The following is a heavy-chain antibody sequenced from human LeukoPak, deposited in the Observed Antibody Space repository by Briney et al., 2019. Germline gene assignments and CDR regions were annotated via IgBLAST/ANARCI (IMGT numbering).Heavy chain of an antibody. CDR1: GGPISSYY. J-gene: IGHJ4*02. V-gene: IGHV4-59*01. Sequence: SETLSLTCTVSGGPISSYYWSWIRQPPGKGLEWIGYIYYSGSTNYNPSLKSRVTISVDTSKNQFSLKLSSVTAADTAVYYCARGSVYYYDSSGSPTRFDYWGQGTLVTVSS. D-gene: IGHD3-22*01. CDR2: IYYSGST. CDR3: ARGSVYYYDSSGSPTRFDY.